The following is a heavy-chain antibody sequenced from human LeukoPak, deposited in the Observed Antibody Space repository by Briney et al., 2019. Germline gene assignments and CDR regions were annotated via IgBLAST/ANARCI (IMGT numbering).Heavy chain of an antibody. J-gene: IGHJ4*02. V-gene: IGHV3-30-3*01. CDR2: ISYDGSNK. CDR1: GFTFSSYA. D-gene: IGHD6-13*01. Sequence: PGGSLRLSCAASGFTFSSYAMSWVRQAPGKGLEWVAVISYDGSNKYYADSVKGRFTISRDNSKNTLYLQMNSLRAEDTAVYYCARGVYSSDYWGQGTLVTVSS. CDR3: ARGVYSSDY.